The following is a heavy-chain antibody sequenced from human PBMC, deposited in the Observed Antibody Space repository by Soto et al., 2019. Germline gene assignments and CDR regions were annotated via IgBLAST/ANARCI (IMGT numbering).Heavy chain of an antibody. CDR1: GYTFTSYA. CDR3: ASDFGRVDP. D-gene: IGHD3-10*01. V-gene: IGHV1-18*01. Sequence: QVQLVQSGAEVKKPGASVNVSCKASGYTFTSYAFSWVRQAPGQGLEWMGWISPYNGNTVYAQSLQGRMTMTTDTSTRTAYMELRSLRSDDTAVYYCASDFGRVDPWGQGTLVTVSS. CDR2: ISPYNGNT. J-gene: IGHJ5*02.